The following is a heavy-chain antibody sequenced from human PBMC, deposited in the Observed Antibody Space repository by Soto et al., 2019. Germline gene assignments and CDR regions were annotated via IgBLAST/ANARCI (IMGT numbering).Heavy chain of an antibody. J-gene: IGHJ6*02. CDR3: ARDRGGRWGSRSSVGMDG. CDR1: GGTFSSYA. V-gene: IGHV1-69*01. CDR2: IIPIFGTA. D-gene: IGHD6-6*01. Sequence: QVQLVQSGAEVKKPGSSVKVSCKASGGTFSSYAISWVRQAPGQGLEWMGGIIPIFGTATYAQKFQGRVTITPDESTTTAYMELSSLRSEDTAVYYCARDRGGRWGSRSSVGMDGWGQGTTVTVSS.